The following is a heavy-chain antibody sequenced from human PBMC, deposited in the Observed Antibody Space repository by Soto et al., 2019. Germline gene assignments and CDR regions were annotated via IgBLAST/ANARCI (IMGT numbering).Heavy chain of an antibody. Sequence: QVQLVQSGAEVKKPGASVKVSCKASGYTFTNYAMHWVRQAPEQRLECMGWINAGNENTKYSQKFQGRVTTSRDTSASTAYIPLSTLRSEDTAVYYRARGGRLYRNFHLWGRGTLVTVSS. J-gene: IGHJ2*01. CDR2: INAGNENT. V-gene: IGHV1-3*01. D-gene: IGHD1-26*01. CDR3: ARGGRLYRNFHL. CDR1: GYTFTNYA.